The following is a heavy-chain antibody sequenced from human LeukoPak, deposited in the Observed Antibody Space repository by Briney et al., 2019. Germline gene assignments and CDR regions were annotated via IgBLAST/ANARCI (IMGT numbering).Heavy chain of an antibody. V-gene: IGHV1-8*01. J-gene: IGHJ3*02. Sequence: ASVKVSCKASGYTVTSYDINWVRQATGQGLEWMGCMNPNSGNTGYAQKFQGRVTMTRNTSISTAYMELSSLRSEDTAVYYCARGYPPVLLWFGELSGTDAFDIWGQGTMVTVSS. CDR1: GYTVTSYD. CDR2: MNPNSGNT. CDR3: ARGYPPVLLWFGELSGTDAFDI. D-gene: IGHD3-10*01.